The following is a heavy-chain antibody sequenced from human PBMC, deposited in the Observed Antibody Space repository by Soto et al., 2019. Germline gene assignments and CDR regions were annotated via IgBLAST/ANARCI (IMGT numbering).Heavy chain of an antibody. Sequence: HPGGSLRLSCTTSGFTFPDYPISWFRQAPGNGLEWVGFIKSKAFGGTSECAPSVKGRFTISRDDSRNIAYLQMDSLKPEDTAVYYCTRRGGGFWGGYTMDVWGQGTTVTSP. CDR3: TRRGGGFWGGYTMDV. CDR1: GFTFPDYP. D-gene: IGHD3-3*01. CDR2: IKSKAFGGTS. J-gene: IGHJ6*02. V-gene: IGHV3-49*03.